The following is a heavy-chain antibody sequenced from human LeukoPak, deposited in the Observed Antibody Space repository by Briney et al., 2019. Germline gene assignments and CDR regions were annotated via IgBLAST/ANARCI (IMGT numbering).Heavy chain of an antibody. D-gene: IGHD6-19*01. J-gene: IGHJ4*02. CDR2: IYYSGST. CDR1: GGSISSSSYY. V-gene: IGHV4-39*01. Sequence: SETLSLTCTVSGGSISSSSYYWGWIRQPPGKGLEWIGSIYYSGSTYYIPSLKSRVTISVDTSKNQFSLKLSSVTAADTAVYYCASSSGWYGYWGQGTLVTVSS. CDR3: ASSSGWYGY.